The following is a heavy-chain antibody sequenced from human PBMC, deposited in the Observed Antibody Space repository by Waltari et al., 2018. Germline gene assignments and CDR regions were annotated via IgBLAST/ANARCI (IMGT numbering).Heavy chain of an antibody. CDR1: GFTFSSYW. V-gene: IGHV3-74*01. CDR2: VNRYVSST. D-gene: IGHD4-17*01. Sequence: EVQLVESGGGLVQPGESLRLSCAASGFTFSSYWMHWVRQAPGKGLVWVSLVNRYVSSTSYGDAVKCRFTSSRDNAKNTLYLQMNSLRAEDTAVYYCAREVSTVTRYFDSWGQGTLVTVSS. J-gene: IGHJ4*02. CDR3: AREVSTVTRYFDS.